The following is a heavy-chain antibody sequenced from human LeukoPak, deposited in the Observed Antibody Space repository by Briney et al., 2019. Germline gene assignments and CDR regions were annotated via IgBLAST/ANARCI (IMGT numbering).Heavy chain of an antibody. D-gene: IGHD3-10*01. J-gene: IGHJ4*02. CDR3: AREINGAFDY. CDR2: IRPYNGNT. CDR1: GYTFLHYD. Sequence: ASLKVSCKASGYTFLHYDFNWVRQAPGHGLEWVGWIRPYNGNTKYKQSLQGRFTMGTDASTTTAYLEMTGLTSDDTAVYYCAREINGAFDYWGQGTVVTVSS. V-gene: IGHV1-18*01.